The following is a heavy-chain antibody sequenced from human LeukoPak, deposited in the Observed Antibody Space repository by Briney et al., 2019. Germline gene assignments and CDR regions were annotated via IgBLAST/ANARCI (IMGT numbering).Heavy chain of an antibody. V-gene: IGHV3-21*01. CDR3: ARDLTPLVRSDF. CDR1: GFTFSAYS. D-gene: IGHD3-10*01. Sequence: GGSLRLSCAASGFTFSAYSMNWVRQAPGKVLEWVSSISSSSTYIYYADSLKGRFTISRDNAENSLYLQMNSLRVEDTAVYYCARDLTPLVRSDFWGQGTLVTVSS. J-gene: IGHJ4*02. CDR2: ISSSSTYI.